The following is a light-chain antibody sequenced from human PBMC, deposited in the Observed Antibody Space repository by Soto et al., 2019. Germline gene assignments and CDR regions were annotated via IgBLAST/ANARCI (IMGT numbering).Light chain of an antibody. Sequence: QSALTQPRSVSGSPGQSVTISCTGTSSDVGGYNYVSWYQQHPGKAPNLMIYDVTTRPSGVPDRFSGSKYGNTASLTISGLQAEDEADYYCCSYTGSYTSSHVFGTGAKLTVL. CDR3: CSYTGSYTSSHV. CDR1: SSDVGGYNY. CDR2: DVT. J-gene: IGLJ1*01. V-gene: IGLV2-11*01.